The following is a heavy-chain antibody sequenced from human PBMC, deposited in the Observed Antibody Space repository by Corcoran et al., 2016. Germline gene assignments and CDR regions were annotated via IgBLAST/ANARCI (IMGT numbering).Heavy chain of an antibody. J-gene: IGHJ4*02. V-gene: IGHV1-2*02. Sequence: VQLVQSGAEVKKPGASVKVSCKASGYTFTGYYMHWVRQAPGQGLEWMGWINPNSGGTNYAQKVQGRVTMTRETSISTAYMELSRLRSDDTAVYYCARAELRYFYWLGDYLCQGTLVTVSS. CDR2: INPNSGGT. CDR1: GYTFTGYY. D-gene: IGHD3-9*01. CDR3: ARAELRYFYWLGDY.